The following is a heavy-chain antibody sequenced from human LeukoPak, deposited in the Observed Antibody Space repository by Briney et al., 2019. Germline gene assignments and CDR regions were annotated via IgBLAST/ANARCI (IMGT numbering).Heavy chain of an antibody. V-gene: IGHV3-21*01. CDR2: ISSSSSYI. CDR1: GFTFSSYI. J-gene: IGHJ4*02. D-gene: IGHD2-2*01. CDR3: ARDSLPFYCSSTSCYLGSYYFDY. Sequence: GSLRLSCAASGFTFSSYIMNWVRQAPGKGLEWVSSISSSSSYIYYADSVKGRFTISRDNAKNSLYLQMNSLRAEDTAVYYCARDSLPFYCSSTSCYLGSYYFDYWGQGTLVTVSS.